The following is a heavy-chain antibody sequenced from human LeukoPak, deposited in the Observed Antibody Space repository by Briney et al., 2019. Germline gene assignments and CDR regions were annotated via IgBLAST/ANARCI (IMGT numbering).Heavy chain of an antibody. Sequence: ASVKVSCKASGYTFTGYHMHWVRQAPGQGLEWMGWINPNSGGTNYAQKFQGRIAMTRDTSISTVYMELSRLRSDDTAVYYCARGASTVFMDVWGKGTTVTVSS. CDR2: INPNSGGT. J-gene: IGHJ6*03. V-gene: IGHV1-2*02. D-gene: IGHD4-11*01. CDR1: GYTFTGYH. CDR3: ARGASTVFMDV.